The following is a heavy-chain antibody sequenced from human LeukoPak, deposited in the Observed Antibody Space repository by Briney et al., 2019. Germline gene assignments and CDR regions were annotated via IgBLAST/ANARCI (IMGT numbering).Heavy chain of an antibody. CDR2: ISSSSSYI. J-gene: IGHJ5*02. V-gene: IGHV3-21*01. CDR3: ARVWYYYGSGSDLYGFDP. D-gene: IGHD3-10*01. Sequence: PGGSLRLSCAASGFTFSSYAMSWVRQAPGKGLEWVSSISSSSSYIYYADSVRGRFTISRDNAKNSLYPQMNSLRAEDTAVYYCARVWYYYGSGSDLYGFDPWGQGTLVTVSS. CDR1: GFTFSSYA.